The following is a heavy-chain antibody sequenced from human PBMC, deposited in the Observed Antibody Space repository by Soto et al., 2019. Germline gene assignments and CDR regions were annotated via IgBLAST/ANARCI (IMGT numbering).Heavy chain of an antibody. CDR1: GFTFSSYW. CDR2: IKQDGSEK. V-gene: IGHV3-7*01. J-gene: IGHJ4*02. Sequence: EVQLVESGGGLVQPGGSLRLSCAASGFTFSSYWMSWVRQAPGKGLEWVANIKQDGSEKYYVDSVKGRFTISRDNAKNSLYLQMNSLRDEDTAVYYCARDLGGVVPLMYFDYWGQGTLVTVSS. CDR3: ARDLGGVVPLMYFDY. D-gene: IGHD2-8*02.